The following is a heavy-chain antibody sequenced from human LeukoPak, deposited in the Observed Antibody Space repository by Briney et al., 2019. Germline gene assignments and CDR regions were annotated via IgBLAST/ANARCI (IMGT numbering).Heavy chain of an antibody. CDR1: GFTFSSYA. V-gene: IGHV3-23*01. D-gene: IGHD2-2*01. J-gene: IGHJ5*02. Sequence: GGSLRLSCAASGFTFSSYAMSWVRQAPGKGLEWVSAISGSGGSTYYADSVKGRFTISRENSKNTLYLQMHSLRAEDTAVYYCAKREKIVVVPAADFDPWGQGTLVTVSS. CDR3: AKREKIVVVPAADFDP. CDR2: ISGSGGST.